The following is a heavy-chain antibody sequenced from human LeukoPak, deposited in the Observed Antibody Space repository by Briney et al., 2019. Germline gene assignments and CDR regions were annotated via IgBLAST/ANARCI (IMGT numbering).Heavy chain of an antibody. CDR1: GFTFNTYT. V-gene: IGHV3-23*01. D-gene: IGHD6-19*01. CDR3: TKARYSNAWDYSDY. CDR2: ISGSGSAS. J-gene: IGHJ4*02. Sequence: GGSLRLSCAASGFTFNTYTMNWVRQAPGKGLEWVSGISGSGSASYYADSVKGRFTISRDNSRNTLYLQMNYLSVDDTAVYYCTKARYSNAWDYSDYWGQGTLVTVSS.